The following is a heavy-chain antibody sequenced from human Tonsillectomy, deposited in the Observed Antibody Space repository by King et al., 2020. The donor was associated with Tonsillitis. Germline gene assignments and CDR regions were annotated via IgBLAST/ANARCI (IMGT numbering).Heavy chain of an antibody. J-gene: IGHJ4*02. Sequence: VQLVESGGGVVQPGGSLRVSCAASGFTFSSYGMHWVRQAPGKGLEWVALIRYDGSNKYYADSVKGRFTISRDNSKNTLYLQMNILRAEDTAVYYCAKGPGDLDYWGQGTLVTVSS. V-gene: IGHV3-30*02. D-gene: IGHD3-16*01. CDR3: AKGPGDLDY. CDR1: GFTFSSYG. CDR2: IRYDGSNK.